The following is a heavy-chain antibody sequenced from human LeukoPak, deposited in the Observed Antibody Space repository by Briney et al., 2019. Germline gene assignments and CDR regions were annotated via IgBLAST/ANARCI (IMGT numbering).Heavy chain of an antibody. Sequence: PGGSLRLSCAASGITFSSYAMRWVRQAPGKGLEWVAVISYDGSNKYYADSVKGRFTISRDNSKNTLYLQMNSLRAEDTAVYYCARVGGKKFDPWGQGTLVTVSS. CDR1: GITFSSYA. D-gene: IGHD3-16*01. CDR3: ARVGGKKFDP. V-gene: IGHV3-30*04. J-gene: IGHJ5*02. CDR2: ISYDGSNK.